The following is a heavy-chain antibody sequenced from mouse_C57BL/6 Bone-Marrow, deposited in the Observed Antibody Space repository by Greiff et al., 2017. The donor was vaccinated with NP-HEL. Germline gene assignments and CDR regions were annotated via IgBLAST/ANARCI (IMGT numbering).Heavy chain of an antibody. Sequence: VQLQQSGAELVRPGSSVKMSCKTSGYTFTSYGINWVKQRPGQGLEWIGYIYIGNGYTEYNEKFKGKATLTSDTSSSTAYMQLSSLTSEDSAIYFGARNGYYGSSYVGWYFDVWGRGTTVTVSS. D-gene: IGHD1-1*01. CDR1: GYTFTSYG. J-gene: IGHJ1*03. CDR3: ARNGYYGSSYVGWYFDV. CDR2: IYIGNGYT. V-gene: IGHV1-58*01.